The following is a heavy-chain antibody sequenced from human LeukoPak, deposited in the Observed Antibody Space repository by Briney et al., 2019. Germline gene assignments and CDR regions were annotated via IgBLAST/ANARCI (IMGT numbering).Heavy chain of an antibody. D-gene: IGHD3-10*01. V-gene: IGHV3-23*01. Sequence: PGGSLRLSCAASGFTFSSYAMSWVRQAPGKGLEWVSAISGSGGSTYYADSVKGRFTISRDNSKNTLYLQMNSPRAEDTAVYYCAKGLLWFGELLRWGQGTLVTVSS. J-gene: IGHJ4*02. CDR1: GFTFSSYA. CDR2: ISGSGGST. CDR3: AKGLLWFGELLR.